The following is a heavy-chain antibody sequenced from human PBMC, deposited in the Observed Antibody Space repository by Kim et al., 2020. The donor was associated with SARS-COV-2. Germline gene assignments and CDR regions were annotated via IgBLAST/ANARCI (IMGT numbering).Heavy chain of an antibody. CDR2: INRSGDT. D-gene: IGHD2-15*01. J-gene: IGHJ4*02. Sequence: SETLSLTCAVYGGSVSGYHWPWIRQPPGKGLEWIGEINRSGDTYYNPSLKSRVTISVSTSKNQFSLKLISVTAADTAIYYCARGRDSDDYWGQGTLVTVSS. CDR1: GGSVSGYH. CDR3: ARGRDSDDY. V-gene: IGHV4-34*01.